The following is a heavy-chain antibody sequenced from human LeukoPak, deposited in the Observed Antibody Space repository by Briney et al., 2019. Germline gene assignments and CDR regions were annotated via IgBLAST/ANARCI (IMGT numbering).Heavy chain of an antibody. CDR3: ARDGEYSGSYYVDY. V-gene: IGHV1-69*16. Sequence: GASVKVSCKASGGTFSSYTISWVRQAPGQGLEWMGRIIPILDTANYAQKFQGRVTITTDESTSTAYMELSSLRSEDTAVYYCARDGEYSGSYYVDYWGQGTLVTVSS. J-gene: IGHJ4*02. CDR2: IIPILDTA. CDR1: GGTFSSYT. D-gene: IGHD1-26*01.